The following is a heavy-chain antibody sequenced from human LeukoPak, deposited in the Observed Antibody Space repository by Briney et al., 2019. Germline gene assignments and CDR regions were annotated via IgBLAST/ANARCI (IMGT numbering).Heavy chain of an antibody. J-gene: IGHJ6*03. CDR3: ARAGYRRYYYYYMDV. Sequence: SETLSLTCTVSGGSISSYYWSWIRQPPGKGLEWIGEINHSGSTNYNPSLKSRVTISVDTSKNQFSLKLSSVTAADTAVYYCARAGYRRYYYYYMDVWGKGTTVTVSS. CDR1: GGSISSYY. V-gene: IGHV4-34*01. D-gene: IGHD5-24*01. CDR2: INHSGST.